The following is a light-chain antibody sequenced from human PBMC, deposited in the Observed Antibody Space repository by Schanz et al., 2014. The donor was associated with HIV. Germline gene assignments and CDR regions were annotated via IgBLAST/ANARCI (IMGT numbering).Light chain of an antibody. CDR1: QTVLYSSNNKND. V-gene: IGKV4-1*01. J-gene: IGKJ2*01. Sequence: DIVMTQSPDSLAVSLGERATINCKSSQTVLYSSNNKNDLAWYQQKAGQPPKLLIYWASTRESGVPDRFSGSGSGTDFTLTISSLQAEDVAVYYCQQYYSIPYTFGQGTKLEMK. CDR2: WAS. CDR3: QQYYSIPYT.